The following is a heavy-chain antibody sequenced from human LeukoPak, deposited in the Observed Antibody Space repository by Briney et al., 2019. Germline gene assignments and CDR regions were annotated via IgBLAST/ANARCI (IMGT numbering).Heavy chain of an antibody. Sequence: SETLSLTCAVYGGSFSGYYWGWIRQPPGKGLEWSGEINHSGSTNYNPSLKSRVTISVDTSKNQFSLKLSSVTAADTAVYYCARTYYYDSSGYSQYYFDYWGQGTLVTVSS. CDR3: ARTYYYDSSGYSQYYFDY. CDR2: INHSGST. D-gene: IGHD3-22*01. J-gene: IGHJ4*02. V-gene: IGHV4-34*01. CDR1: GGSFSGYY.